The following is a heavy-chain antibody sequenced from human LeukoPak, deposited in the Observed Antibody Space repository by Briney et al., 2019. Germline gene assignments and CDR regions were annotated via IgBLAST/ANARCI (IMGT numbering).Heavy chain of an antibody. CDR1: GFTFSSYA. D-gene: IGHD3-3*01. CDR3: AKDRAPLEWPSFDY. J-gene: IGHJ4*02. CDR2: ISGSGGST. Sequence: GGSLRLSCAASGFTFSSYAMSWVRQAPGKGLEWVSAISGSGGSTYYADSVKGRFTISRDDSKNTLYLQMNSLRAEDTAVYYCAKDRAPLEWPSFDYWGQGTLVTVSS. V-gene: IGHV3-23*01.